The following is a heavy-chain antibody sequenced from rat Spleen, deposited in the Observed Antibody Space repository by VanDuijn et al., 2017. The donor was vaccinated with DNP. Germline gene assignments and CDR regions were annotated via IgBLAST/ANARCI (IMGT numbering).Heavy chain of an antibody. Sequence: EVQLVESGGGLVQPGRSLKLSCAASGFTFSNYYMAWVRQAPKKGLEWVATISASGHRTSYPDSVKGRFTISRDNAENTVYLQMNSLRSEDTATYYCAKMAYYDGYYGDWGQGVMVTVSS. CDR2: ISASGHRT. CDR3: AKMAYYDGYYGD. V-gene: IGHV5-25*01. CDR1: GFTFSNYY. D-gene: IGHD1-12*03. J-gene: IGHJ2*01.